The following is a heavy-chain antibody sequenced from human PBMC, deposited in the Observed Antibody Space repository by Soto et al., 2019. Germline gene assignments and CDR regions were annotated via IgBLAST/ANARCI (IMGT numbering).Heavy chain of an antibody. CDR1: GYSFTGYW. CDR3: ARLYLVVADDYYYYSMDV. CDR2: IDPSDSYT. D-gene: IGHD5-12*01. Sequence: GESLKISCKGSGYSFTGYWITWVRQMPGKGLEWMGSIDPSDSYTNYSPSFQGHVTISADKSISTAYLQWSSLKASDIAMYYRARLYLVVADDYYYYSMDVWGQGTTVTVSS. J-gene: IGHJ6*02. V-gene: IGHV5-10-1*01.